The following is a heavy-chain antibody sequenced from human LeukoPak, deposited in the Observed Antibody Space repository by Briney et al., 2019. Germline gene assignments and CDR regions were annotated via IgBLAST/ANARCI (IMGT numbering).Heavy chain of an antibody. D-gene: IGHD3-9*01. CDR3: VKDQWQGYFDWSQSYSGAFDI. CDR1: AFTFSSYA. Sequence: QAGGSLRLSCAASAFTFSSYAMSWVRQAPGKGLEWVSAISGSGGSTYYADSVKGRFTISRDNSKNTLYLQMNSLRAEDTAVYYCVKDQWQGYFDWSQSYSGAFDIWGQGTMVTVSS. J-gene: IGHJ3*02. CDR2: ISGSGGST. V-gene: IGHV3-23*01.